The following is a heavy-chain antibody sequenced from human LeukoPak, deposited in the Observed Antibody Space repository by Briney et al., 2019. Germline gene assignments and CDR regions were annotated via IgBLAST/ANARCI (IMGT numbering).Heavy chain of an antibody. D-gene: IGHD5-24*01. V-gene: IGHV3-11*01. CDR1: GFTFSDYY. CDR3: ARGDGYNSYYFDY. J-gene: IGHJ4*02. Sequence: GGSLRLSCAASGFTFSDYYMSWIRQAPGEGLEWVSYISSSGNTIYYADSVKGRFTISRDNAKNSLYLQMNSLRAEDTAVYYCARGDGYNSYYFDYWGQGTLVTVSS. CDR2: ISSSGNTI.